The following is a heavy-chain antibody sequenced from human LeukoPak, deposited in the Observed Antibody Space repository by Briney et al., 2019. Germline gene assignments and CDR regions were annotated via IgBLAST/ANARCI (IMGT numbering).Heavy chain of an antibody. Sequence: PSETLSLTCAVCGGSFSGYYWSWIRQPPGKGLEWIGEINHSGSTNYNPSLKSRVTISVDTSKNQFSPKLSSVTAADTAVYYCARGYSSSWRTIDYWGQGTLVTVSS. D-gene: IGHD6-13*01. J-gene: IGHJ4*02. CDR1: GGSFSGYY. CDR3: ARGYSSSWRTIDY. V-gene: IGHV4-34*01. CDR2: INHSGST.